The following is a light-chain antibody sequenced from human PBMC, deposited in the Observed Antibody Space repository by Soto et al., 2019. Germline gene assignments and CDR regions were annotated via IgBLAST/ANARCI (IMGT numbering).Light chain of an antibody. CDR2: WAS. J-gene: IGKJ4*01. Sequence: DIVMTQSPDSLTVSLGERAIINCRSSQTVLSSSNNKNYLAWYQQKPGQPPKLLIDWASTRQSGVPDRFSGSGSGTDFTLTISSLQAEDVAVYDCQQYYNPPLTFGGGTKVEIK. CDR1: QTVLSSSNNKNY. V-gene: IGKV4-1*01. CDR3: QQYYNPPLT.